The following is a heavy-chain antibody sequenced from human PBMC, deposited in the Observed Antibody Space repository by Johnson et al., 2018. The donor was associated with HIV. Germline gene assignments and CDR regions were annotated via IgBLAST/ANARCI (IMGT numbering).Heavy chain of an antibody. V-gene: IGHV3-74*01. CDR2: ISTDGGRT. Sequence: VQLVESGGGLVQPGGTLRLSCVVSGFTFRNYWMEWVRQAPGKGLVWVSRISTDGGRTTYADSVKDRFTISRDNAKNTLYLEMKSLRVDDTAVYYCVRDDYAFHIWGQGTMVTVSS. CDR1: GFTFRNYW. D-gene: IGHD2-21*02. CDR3: VRDDYAFHI. J-gene: IGHJ3*02.